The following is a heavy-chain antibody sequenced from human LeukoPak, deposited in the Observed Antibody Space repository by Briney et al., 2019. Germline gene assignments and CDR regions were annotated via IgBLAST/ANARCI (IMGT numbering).Heavy chain of an antibody. Sequence: SVKDSRKASGGSFSSYANSWVRQAPGQGLEWMGEIIPIFCTANYGQKFQGRVTITADESTSTAYLELSSLRAEDTAVYYCARGGHGSYSRKGFDFWGQGTGVTVTA. D-gene: IGHD3-10*01. CDR1: GGSFSSYA. CDR3: ARGGHGSYSRKGFDF. CDR2: IIPIFCTA. J-gene: IGHJ4*02. V-gene: IGHV1-69*13.